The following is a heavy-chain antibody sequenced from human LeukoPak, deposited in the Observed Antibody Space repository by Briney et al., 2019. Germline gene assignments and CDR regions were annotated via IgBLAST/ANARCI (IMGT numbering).Heavy chain of an antibody. CDR3: TTRGRVRDGYNTY. J-gene: IGHJ4*02. CDR2: ISGSGGST. V-gene: IGHV3-23*01. CDR1: GFTFSSYG. D-gene: IGHD5-24*01. Sequence: GGSLRLSCAASGFTFSSYGMSWVRQAPGKGLEWVSTISGSGGSTYYADSVKGRFTISRDNSKNTLYLQMNSLKTEDTAVYYCTTRGRVRDGYNTYWGQGTLVTVSS.